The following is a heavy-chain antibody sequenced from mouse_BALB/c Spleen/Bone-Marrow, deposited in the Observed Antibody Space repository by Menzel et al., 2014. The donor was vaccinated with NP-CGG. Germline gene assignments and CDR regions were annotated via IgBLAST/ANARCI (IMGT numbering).Heavy chain of an antibody. CDR1: GYSFXSYW. CDR3: ASPSDGNPFAY. J-gene: IGHJ3*01. CDR2: IDPSDSET. D-gene: IGHD2-1*01. Sequence: QVQLQQSGPQLVRPGASVKISCKASGYSFXSYWIHWVKQRPGQGLEWIGMIDPSDSETRLNQKFKDKATLTVDKSSSTAYMQLSSPTSEDSAVYYCASPSDGNPFAYWGQGTLVTVSA. V-gene: IGHV1S127*01.